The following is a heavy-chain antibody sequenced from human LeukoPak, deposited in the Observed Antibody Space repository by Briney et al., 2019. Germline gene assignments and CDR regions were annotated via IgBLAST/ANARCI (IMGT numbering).Heavy chain of an antibody. Sequence: GGSLRLSCAASGFTFSSYSMNWVRQAPGKGLEWVSYISSSSSTIYYADSVKGRFTISRDNAKNSLYLQMNSLRAEDTAVYYCARAPHYYDSSGYYAYWGQGTLVTVSS. D-gene: IGHD3-22*01. CDR3: ARAPHYYDSSGYYAY. V-gene: IGHV3-48*04. CDR1: GFTFSSYS. J-gene: IGHJ4*02. CDR2: ISSSSSTI.